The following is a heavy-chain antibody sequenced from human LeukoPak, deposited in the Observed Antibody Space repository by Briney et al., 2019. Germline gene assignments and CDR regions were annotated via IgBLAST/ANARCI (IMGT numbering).Heavy chain of an antibody. D-gene: IGHD2-2*01. CDR1: GFTFSSYS. J-gene: IGHJ6*02. CDR2: ISSSSSYI. V-gene: IGHV3-21*01. Sequence: RGSLRLSCAASGFTFSSYSMNWVRQAPGKGLEWVSSISSSSSYIYYADSVKGRFTISRDNAKNSLYLQMNSLRAEDTAVYYCARDHCSSTSCYGYYYYGMDVWGQGTTVTVSS. CDR3: ARDHCSSTSCYGYYYYGMDV.